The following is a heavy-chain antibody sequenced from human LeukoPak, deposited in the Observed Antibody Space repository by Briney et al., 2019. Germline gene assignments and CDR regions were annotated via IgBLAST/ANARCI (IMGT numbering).Heavy chain of an antibody. Sequence: ASVKVSCKASGYTFTGYYMHWVRQAPGQGLEWMGWIIPNSGGTSYAQKFQGRVTMTRDTSISTAYMELSRLRSDDTAVYYCATKSTPWGAYDIWGQGTMVTVSS. CDR3: ATKSTPWGAYDI. CDR2: IIPNSGGT. J-gene: IGHJ3*02. D-gene: IGHD2-15*01. V-gene: IGHV1-2*02. CDR1: GYTFTGYY.